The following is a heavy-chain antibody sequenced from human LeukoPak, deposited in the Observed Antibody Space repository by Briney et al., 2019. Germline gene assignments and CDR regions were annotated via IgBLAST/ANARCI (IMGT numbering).Heavy chain of an antibody. Sequence: PSETLSLTCTVSSGSISSSSYYWGWIRQPPGKGLEWIGSIYYSGSTYYNPSLKSRVTISLDTSKNQFSLKLRSVTAADTAVYYCARGENVDTISNNWFDPWGQGTLVTVSS. CDR3: ARGENVDTISNNWFDP. V-gene: IGHV4-39*07. D-gene: IGHD5-24*01. CDR1: SGSISSSSYY. J-gene: IGHJ5*02. CDR2: IYYSGST.